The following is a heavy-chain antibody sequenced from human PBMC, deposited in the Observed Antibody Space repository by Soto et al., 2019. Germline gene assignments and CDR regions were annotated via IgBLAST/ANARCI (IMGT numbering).Heavy chain of an antibody. CDR3: AKGSLQNYMDV. V-gene: IGHV3-23*01. D-gene: IGHD3-22*01. Sequence: GGSLRLSCAASGFGFTFSTSAMSWVRQAPGKGLEWVSTFRESGGTTHYADSVKGRFTISRDNSKNTLYLQMNSLRAEDTAVYYCAKGSLQNYMDVWGKGTTVTVSS. CDR2: FRESGGTT. CDR1: GFGFTFSTSA. J-gene: IGHJ6*03.